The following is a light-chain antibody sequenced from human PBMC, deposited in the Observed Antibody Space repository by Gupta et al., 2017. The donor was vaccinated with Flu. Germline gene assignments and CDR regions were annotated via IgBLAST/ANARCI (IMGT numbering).Light chain of an antibody. Sequence: DIQMTQSPSSVSASIRDRVTITCRASQSISNYLNWYQQKPGKAPQLLIYTASSLQSGVSSRFSGSGSGTDFTLTISKLQAEDFATYYCQQSDVTPRTFGQGTKVEIK. CDR2: TAS. J-gene: IGKJ1*01. CDR1: QSISNY. CDR3: QQSDVTPRT. V-gene: IGKV1-39*01.